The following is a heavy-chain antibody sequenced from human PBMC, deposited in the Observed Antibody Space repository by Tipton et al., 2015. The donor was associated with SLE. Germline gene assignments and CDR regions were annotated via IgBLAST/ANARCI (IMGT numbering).Heavy chain of an antibody. CDR3: ARSAIFGVIMGGYFDY. D-gene: IGHD3-3*01. J-gene: IGHJ4*02. CDR2: IYTSGST. V-gene: IGHV4-4*07. CDR1: GVSISSSY. Sequence: TLSLTCNVSGVSISSSYWSWIRQPAGKGLEWIGRIYTSGSTNYNPSLKSRVTMSVDTSKNQFSLKLSSVTAADTAVYYCARSAIFGVIMGGYFDYWGQGTLVTVSS.